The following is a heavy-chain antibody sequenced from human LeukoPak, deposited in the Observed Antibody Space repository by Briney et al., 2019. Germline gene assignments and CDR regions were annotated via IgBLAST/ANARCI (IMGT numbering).Heavy chain of an antibody. D-gene: IGHD2-15*01. Sequence: GASVKVSCKASGYTFTSYAMHWVRQAPGQRLEWMGWINAGNGNTKYSQKFQGRVTITRDTSASTAYMEPSSLRSEDTAVYYCARSVVAAPSDTRDFNGYYYYGMDVWGQGTTVTVSS. J-gene: IGHJ6*02. CDR3: ARSVVAAPSDTRDFNGYYYYGMDV. CDR1: GYTFTSYA. CDR2: INAGNGNT. V-gene: IGHV1-3*01.